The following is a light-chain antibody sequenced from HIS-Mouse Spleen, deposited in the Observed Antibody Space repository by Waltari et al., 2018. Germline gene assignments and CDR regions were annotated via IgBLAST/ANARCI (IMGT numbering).Light chain of an antibody. CDR1: QSVSSN. Sequence: EIVMTQSPATLSVSPGERATLSCRASQSVSSNLAWYQQKPGQAPRLLIYGASTRATGIPARCSGSGSGTEFTLTISSVQSEDFAVYYCQQYNNWPHTFGQGTKLEIK. CDR2: GAS. J-gene: IGKJ2*01. CDR3: QQYNNWPHT. V-gene: IGKV3-15*01.